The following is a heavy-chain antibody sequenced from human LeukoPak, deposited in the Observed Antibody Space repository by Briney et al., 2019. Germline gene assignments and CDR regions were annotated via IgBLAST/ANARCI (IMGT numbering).Heavy chain of an antibody. D-gene: IGHD1-1*01. CDR3: AREGTY. J-gene: IGHJ4*02. V-gene: IGHV1-2*02. CDR2: INPNSGGT. CDR1: GSTFTDNY. Sequence: GASVKVSCKASGSTFTDNYIHWVRQAPGQGLEWMGWINPNSGGTNYAQKFQDRVTMTRDTSIITAYLELNRLRSDDTAVYYCAREGTYWGQGTLVTVSS.